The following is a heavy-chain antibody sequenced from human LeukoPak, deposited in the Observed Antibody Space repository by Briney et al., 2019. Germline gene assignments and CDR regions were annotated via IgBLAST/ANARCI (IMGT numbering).Heavy chain of an antibody. CDR1: GGSISSYY. CDR3: ARALGNTGGDAFDI. Sequence: SETLSLTCAVYGGSISSYYWSWIRQPPGKGLEWIGYIYYSGSTNYNPSLKSRVTISVDTSKNQFSLKLSSVTAADTAVYYCARALGNTGGDAFDIWGQGTMVTVSS. J-gene: IGHJ3*02. D-gene: IGHD7-27*01. CDR2: IYYSGST. V-gene: IGHV4-59*01.